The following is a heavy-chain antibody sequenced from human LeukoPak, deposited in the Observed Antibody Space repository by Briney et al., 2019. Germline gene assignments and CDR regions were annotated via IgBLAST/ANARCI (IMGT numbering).Heavy chain of an antibody. CDR1: GYTFTIYG. Sequence: ASVKVSFKASGYTFTIYGFSWVRQAPGQGLEWMGWISANNGNTIYAQKIQGRVTMTTDTSTSTAYMELRSLRSDDTAVYYCARDKDPMIPLQCFADWGQGTLVIVSS. CDR3: ARDKDPMIPLQCFAD. J-gene: IGHJ4*02. CDR2: ISANNGNT. D-gene: IGHD3-16*01. V-gene: IGHV1-18*01.